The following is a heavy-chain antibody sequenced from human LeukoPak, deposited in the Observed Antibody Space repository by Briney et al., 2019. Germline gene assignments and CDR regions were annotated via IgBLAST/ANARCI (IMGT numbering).Heavy chain of an antibody. CDR3: AKDRISLGELLSSLEY. J-gene: IGHJ4*02. CDR1: GFTFSDYG. CDR2: LRYDGTNE. V-gene: IGHV3-30*02. D-gene: IGHD3-10*01. Sequence: GGSLRLSCAASGFTFSDYGMHWVRQAPGKGLEWVAFLRYDGTNEYYGDSVRGRFTISRDNSKNTVYLQMNSLRTEDTAVYYCAKDRISLGELLSSLEYWGQGILVTVSS.